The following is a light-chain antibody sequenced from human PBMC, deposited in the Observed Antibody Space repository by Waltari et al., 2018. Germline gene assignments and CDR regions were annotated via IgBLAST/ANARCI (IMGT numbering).Light chain of an antibody. CDR3: QQYNSWT. J-gene: IGKJ1*01. CDR1: QSISSW. Sequence: DIQMTQSPSTLSASVGDRVTITCRASQSISSWLAWYQQKPGKAPKLLIYKASSLESGVPSRFSGSGSWTEFTLTISSLQPDDFATYYCQQYNSWTFGQGPKVEIK. CDR2: KAS. V-gene: IGKV1-5*03.